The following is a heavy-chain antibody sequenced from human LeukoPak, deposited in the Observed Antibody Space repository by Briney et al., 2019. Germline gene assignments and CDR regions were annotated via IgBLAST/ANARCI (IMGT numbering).Heavy chain of an antibody. Sequence: PSETLSPTCTVSGGSISSYYWNWIRQAAGKGLEWIGRIKTSESTNYNPSLKSRVTMSVDTSKNQFSLMLRSVTAADTAVYYCARAINYYDSTGYYPYFDYWGQGTLVTVSS. V-gene: IGHV4-4*07. CDR3: ARAINYYDSTGYYPYFDY. CDR1: GGSISSYY. CDR2: IKTSEST. J-gene: IGHJ4*02. D-gene: IGHD3-22*01.